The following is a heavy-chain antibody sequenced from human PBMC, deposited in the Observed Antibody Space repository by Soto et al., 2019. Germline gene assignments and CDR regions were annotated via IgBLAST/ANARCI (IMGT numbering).Heavy chain of an antibody. Sequence: SVKVSCKASGGTFSSYAISWVRQAPGQGLEWMGGIIPIFGTANYAQKFQGRVTITADESTSTAYMELSSLRSEDTAVYYCARSTSSGPNWFDPWGQGTLVTVSS. CDR3: ARSTSSGPNWFDP. CDR2: IIPIFGTA. D-gene: IGHD6-19*01. J-gene: IGHJ5*02. CDR1: GGTFSSYA. V-gene: IGHV1-69*13.